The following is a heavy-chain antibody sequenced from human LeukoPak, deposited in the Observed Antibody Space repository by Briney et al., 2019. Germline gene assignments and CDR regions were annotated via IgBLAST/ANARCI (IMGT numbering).Heavy chain of an antibody. D-gene: IGHD3-22*01. CDR2: ISGSGMLT. Sequence: GGSLRLSCAASGFTYVNHAMSWVRQAPGKGLEWVSSISGSGMLTYYADSVKGRFTISRDNSKNTLYLQMSSLRAEDTATFYCAKFYYDSSGRGNDAFDVWGQGTMVTVSS. J-gene: IGHJ3*01. CDR1: GFTYVNHA. CDR3: AKFYYDSSGRGNDAFDV. V-gene: IGHV3-23*01.